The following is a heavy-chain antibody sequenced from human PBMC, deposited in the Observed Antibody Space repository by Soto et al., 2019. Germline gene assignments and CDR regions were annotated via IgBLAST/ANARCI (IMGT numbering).Heavy chain of an antibody. J-gene: IGHJ4*02. D-gene: IGHD3-3*01. V-gene: IGHV5-51*01. CDR3: ARGGVSTRTFDY. CDR1: GYNFAGYW. Sequence: PGESLKISCKGPGYNFAGYWIAWVRQMPGKGLELMGIIYPSDSDIRYRPSFQGQVTISADKSISSADLEWGSLRASDTVMYYCARGGVSTRTFDYWGQGTPVTVSS. CDR2: IYPSDSDI.